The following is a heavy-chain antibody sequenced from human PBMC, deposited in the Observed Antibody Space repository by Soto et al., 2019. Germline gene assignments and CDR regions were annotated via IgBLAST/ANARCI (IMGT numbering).Heavy chain of an antibody. CDR1: GFTFNTYS. D-gene: IGHD1-26*01. CDR3: ARGPPVNEGASDH. CDR2: ISSYSSYI. Sequence: GGSLRLSCAASGFTFNTYSMNWVRQAPGKGLEWVSFISSYSSYIYYADSVRGRFTISRDNAKNSLFLQMSSLRADDTAVYYCARGPPVNEGASDHWGQGTLVTISS. V-gene: IGHV3-21*01. J-gene: IGHJ4*02.